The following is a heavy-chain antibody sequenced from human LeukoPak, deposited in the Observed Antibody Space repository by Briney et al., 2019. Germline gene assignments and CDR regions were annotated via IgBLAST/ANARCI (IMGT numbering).Heavy chain of an antibody. CDR1: GFTFSSYG. V-gene: IGHV3-30*18. Sequence: PGGSLRLSCAASGFTFSSYGMHWVRQAPGKGLEWVAVISYDGSNKYYADSVKGRFTISRDNSKNTLYLQMNSLRAEDTAVYHCAKDFSRSSPSRYYYYGMDVWGQGTTVTVSS. CDR2: ISYDGSNK. CDR3: AKDFSRSSPSRYYYYGMDV. J-gene: IGHJ6*02. D-gene: IGHD6-13*01.